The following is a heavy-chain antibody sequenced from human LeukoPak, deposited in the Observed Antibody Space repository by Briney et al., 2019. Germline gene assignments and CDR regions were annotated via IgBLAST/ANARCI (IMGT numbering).Heavy chain of an antibody. Sequence: RESGPTLVKPTQTLTLTCTFSGFSLTTSGMCVSWIRQPPGKALEWLARIDWDDDKYYSTSLKTRLTISKDTSKTRVALTMTNMDPVDTATYYCARVRTNGVCYTCMDVWGKGTTVTVSS. V-gene: IGHV2-70*11. D-gene: IGHD2-8*01. CDR2: IDWDDDK. CDR3: ARVRTNGVCYTCMDV. CDR1: GFSLTTSGMC. J-gene: IGHJ6*03.